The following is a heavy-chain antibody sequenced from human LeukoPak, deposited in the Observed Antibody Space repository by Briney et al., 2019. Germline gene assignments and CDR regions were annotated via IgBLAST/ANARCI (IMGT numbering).Heavy chain of an antibody. V-gene: IGHV3-48*01. D-gene: IGHD2-21*02. J-gene: IGHJ5*02. CDR3: AKGGPYSPLTSDCS. CDR2: ISPSSSAI. Sequence: PGGSLRLSCAASGFMFSSYSMNWVRQAPGKGLEWVSYISPSSSAIYYADSVKGRFTISRDNAKNSLYLQMNSLRAEDTAVYYCAKGGPYSPLTSDCSWGQGALVTVSS. CDR1: GFMFSSYS.